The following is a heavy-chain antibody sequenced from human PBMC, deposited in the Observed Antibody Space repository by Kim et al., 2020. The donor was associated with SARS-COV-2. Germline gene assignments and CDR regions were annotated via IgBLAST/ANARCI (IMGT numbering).Heavy chain of an antibody. V-gene: IGHV4-39*07. J-gene: IGHJ3*02. D-gene: IGHD5-18*01. CDR2: IYYSGST. CDR1: GGSISSSSYY. Sequence: SETLSLTCTVSGGSISSSSYYWGWIRQPPGKGLEWIGSIYYSGSTYYNPSLKSRVTISVDTSKNQFSLKLSSVTAADTAVYYCARDRGLVQLWSRGGAFDIWGQGTMVTVSS. CDR3: ARDRGLVQLWSRGGAFDI.